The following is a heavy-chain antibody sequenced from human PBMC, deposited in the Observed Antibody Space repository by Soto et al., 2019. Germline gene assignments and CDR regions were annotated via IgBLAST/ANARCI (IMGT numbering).Heavy chain of an antibody. V-gene: IGHV3-21*01. CDR1: GFTFSSYS. Sequence: PGGSLRLSCAASGFTFSSYSMNWVRQAPGKGLEWVSSISSSSSYIYYADSVKGRFTISRDNAKNSLYLQMNSLRAEDTAVYYCASLGSNGYYRSPWGQGTLVTVSS. D-gene: IGHD3-22*01. J-gene: IGHJ5*02. CDR3: ASLGSNGYYRSP. CDR2: ISSSSSYI.